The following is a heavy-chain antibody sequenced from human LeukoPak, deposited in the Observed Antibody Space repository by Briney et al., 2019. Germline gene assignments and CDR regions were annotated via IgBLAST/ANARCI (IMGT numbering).Heavy chain of an antibody. J-gene: IGHJ4*02. V-gene: IGHV3-33*01. D-gene: IGHD3-10*01. CDR2: IWYDGSNK. Sequence: PGRSLRLSCAASGFTFSSYGVHWVRQAPGKGLEWVTVIWYDGSNKYYADSVKGRFTISRDNSKNTLYLQMNSLRAEDTAVYYCAATLWFGELFRHFDYWGQGTLVTVSS. CDR3: AATLWFGELFRHFDY. CDR1: GFTFSSYG.